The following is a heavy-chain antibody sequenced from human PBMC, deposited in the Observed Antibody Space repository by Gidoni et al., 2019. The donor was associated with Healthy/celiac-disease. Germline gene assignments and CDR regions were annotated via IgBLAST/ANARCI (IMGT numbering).Heavy chain of an antibody. CDR2: IYYSGST. Sequence: QVQLQESGPGLVKPSQTLSLTCTVSGGSISSGDYYWSWIRQPPGKGLEWIGYIYYSGSTYYNPSLKSRVAISLDTSKNQFSLKLSSVTAADTAVYYCAGSLIAAAGGYYYYGMDVWGQGTTVTVSS. CDR3: AGSLIAAAGGYYYYGMDV. J-gene: IGHJ6*02. CDR1: GGSISSGDYY. D-gene: IGHD6-13*01. V-gene: IGHV4-30-4*01.